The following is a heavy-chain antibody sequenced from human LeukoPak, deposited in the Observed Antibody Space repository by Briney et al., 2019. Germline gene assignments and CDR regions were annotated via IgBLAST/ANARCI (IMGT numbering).Heavy chain of an antibody. CDR2: ISSSSSYI. J-gene: IGHJ4*02. CDR1: GFTFSSYS. Sequence: GGSLRLSCAASGFTFSSYSMNWVRQAPGKGLEWVSSISSSSSYIYYADSVKGRFTISRDNAKNSLYLQMNSLRAEDTAVYYCARDSRSSGEKEHDYWGQGTLVTVSS. V-gene: IGHV3-21*01. CDR3: ARDSRSSGEKEHDY. D-gene: IGHD3-22*01.